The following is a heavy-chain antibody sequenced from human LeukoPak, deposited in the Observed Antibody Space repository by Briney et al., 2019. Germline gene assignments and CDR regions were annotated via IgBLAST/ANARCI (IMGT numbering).Heavy chain of an antibody. D-gene: IGHD6-13*01. CDR2: IYTSGST. Sequence: SETLSLTCTVSGGSISRYYWRWIRQPAGKGLEWIGRIYTSGSTNYNPSLKSRVTMSVDTSKNKFSLKLSSVTAADTAVYYCARGSSSWFDWYFDLWGRGTLVTVSS. CDR1: GGSISRYY. CDR3: ARGSSSWFDWYFDL. J-gene: IGHJ2*01. V-gene: IGHV4-4*07.